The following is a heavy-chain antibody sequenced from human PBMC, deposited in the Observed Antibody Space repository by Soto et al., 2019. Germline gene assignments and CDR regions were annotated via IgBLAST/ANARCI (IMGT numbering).Heavy chain of an antibody. CDR3: ARYQYDSSGHEDEH. Sequence: AWETLSLTCSVSGYSINRGYYWGWIRQAPGKGLEWIGSIYHRGATYYAPSLKARAAISLDTSNNHFTLRLTSVTVADTTIYYCARYQYDSSGHEDEHWGQGALVTVSS. V-gene: IGHV4-38-2*01. CDR2: IYHRGAT. D-gene: IGHD3-22*01. CDR1: GYSINRGYY. J-gene: IGHJ4*02.